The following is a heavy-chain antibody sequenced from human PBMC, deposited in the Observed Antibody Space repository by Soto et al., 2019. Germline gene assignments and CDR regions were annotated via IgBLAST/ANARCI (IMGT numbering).Heavy chain of an antibody. Sequence: GASVKVSCKASGFTFTSSAVQWVLQARGQRLEWIGWIVVGSGNTNYAQKFQERVTITRDMSTSTAYMELSSLRSEDTAVYYCAASGYSYGLXRVWPEHLSPHYYGMDVWGQGTTVTVSS. D-gene: IGHD5-18*01. J-gene: IGHJ6*02. CDR3: AASGYSYGLXRVWPEHLSPHYYGMDV. CDR2: IVVGSGNT. CDR1: GFTFTSSA. V-gene: IGHV1-58*01.